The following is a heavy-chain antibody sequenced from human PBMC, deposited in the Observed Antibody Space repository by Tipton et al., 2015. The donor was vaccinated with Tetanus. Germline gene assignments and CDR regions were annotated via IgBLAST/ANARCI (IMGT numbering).Heavy chain of an antibody. D-gene: IGHD3-3*01. Sequence: QVQLVQSGAEVKKPGASVRVSCKAFGYAFASYDLNWVRQASGQGLEWLGYMNPKTGPAGYAQKFQGRVTMTSDISSSTAYMGLRNLRSDDTAVYYCARIHDFLSGHFDFWGQGTLVTVSS. CDR2: MNPKTGPA. CDR3: ARIHDFLSGHFDF. J-gene: IGHJ4*02. V-gene: IGHV1-8*01. CDR1: GYAFASYD.